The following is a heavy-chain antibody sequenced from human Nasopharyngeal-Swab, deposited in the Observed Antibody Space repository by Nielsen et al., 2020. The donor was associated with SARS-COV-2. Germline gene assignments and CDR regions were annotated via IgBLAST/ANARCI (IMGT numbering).Heavy chain of an antibody. Sequence: VKVSCKASGGTFSSYAISWVRQAPGQGLEWMGGIIPIFGTANYAQKFQGRVTITADESTSTAYMELSSLRSEDTAVYYCATVWMEGYYYYYYMDVWGKGTTVTVSS. V-gene: IGHV1-69*01. CDR1: GGTFSSYA. CDR2: IIPIFGTA. CDR3: ATVWMEGYYYYYYMDV. J-gene: IGHJ6*03. D-gene: IGHD2-8*01.